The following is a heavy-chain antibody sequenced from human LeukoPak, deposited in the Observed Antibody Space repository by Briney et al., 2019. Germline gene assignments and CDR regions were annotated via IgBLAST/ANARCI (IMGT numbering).Heavy chain of an antibody. CDR2: IGWNSGSI. CDR1: GFTFDDYA. J-gene: IGHJ4*02. D-gene: IGHD6-6*01. CDR3: AKAKIEYSSSSGLFDY. V-gene: IGHV3-9*01. Sequence: GGSLRLSCAASGFTFDDYAMHWVRQAPGKGLEWVSGIGWNSGSIGYADSVKGRFTISRDNAKNSLYLQMNSLRAEDTALYYCAKAKIEYSSSSGLFDYWGQGTLVTVSS.